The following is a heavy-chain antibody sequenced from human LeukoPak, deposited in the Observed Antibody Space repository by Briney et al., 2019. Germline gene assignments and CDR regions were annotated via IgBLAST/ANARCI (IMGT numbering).Heavy chain of an antibody. J-gene: IGHJ5*02. CDR3: ARDGSKAYYDFWSGYPTNWFDP. CDR1: GYTFTSYG. Sequence: ASVKVSCKASGYTFTSYGISWVRQAPGQGLEWMGWISAYNGNTNYAQKLQGRVTMTTDTSTSTAYMELRSLRSDDTAVYYCARDGSKAYYDFWSGYPTNWFDPWGQGTLVTVSS. D-gene: IGHD3-3*01. V-gene: IGHV1-18*01. CDR2: ISAYNGNT.